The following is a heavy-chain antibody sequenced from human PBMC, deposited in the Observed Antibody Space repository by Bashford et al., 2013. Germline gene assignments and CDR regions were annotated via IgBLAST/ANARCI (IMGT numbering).Heavy chain of an antibody. Sequence: SVKVSCKASGGTFSSYAISWVRQAPGQGLEWMGGIIPIFGTANYAQKFQGRVTITADKSTSTAYMELSSLRSEDTAVYYCAREGPSIAAAGLYYYYYGMDVWGQGTTVTVSS. CDR1: GGTFSSYA. D-gene: IGHD6-13*01. J-gene: IGHJ6*02. CDR3: AREGPSIAAAGLYYYYYGMDV. CDR2: IIPIFGTA. V-gene: IGHV1-69*06.